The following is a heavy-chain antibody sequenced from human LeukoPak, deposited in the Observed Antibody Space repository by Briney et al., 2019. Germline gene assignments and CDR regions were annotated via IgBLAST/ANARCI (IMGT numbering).Heavy chain of an antibody. Sequence: ASVKVSCKASGYTFTSYYMHWVRHAPGQGLEWMGIINPSGGSTSYAQKFQGRVTMTRDTSTSTVYMELSSLRSEDTAVYYCARDPSYSSGWYYFDYWGQGTLVTVCS. D-gene: IGHD6-19*01. CDR3: ARDPSYSSGWYYFDY. J-gene: IGHJ4*02. V-gene: IGHV1-46*01. CDR1: GYTFTSYY. CDR2: INPSGGST.